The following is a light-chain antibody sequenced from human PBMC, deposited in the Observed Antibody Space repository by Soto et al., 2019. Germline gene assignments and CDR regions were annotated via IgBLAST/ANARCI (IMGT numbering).Light chain of an antibody. CDR1: SSDVGSYEF. V-gene: IGLV2-14*03. J-gene: IGLJ2*01. CDR3: SSYSSTNTHVV. Sequence: QSALTQPASVSGSPGQSITISCTGTSSDVGSYEFVSWYQQHPGKAPKVIIYDVSNRPSGVSNRFSGSKSGNTASLTISGLQADDEADYHCSSYSSTNTHVVFGGGTKLTVL. CDR2: DVS.